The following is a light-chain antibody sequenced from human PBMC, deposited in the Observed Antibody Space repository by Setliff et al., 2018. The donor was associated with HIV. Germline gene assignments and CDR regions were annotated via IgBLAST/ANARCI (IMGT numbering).Light chain of an antibody. Sequence: QFVLAQPASVSGSPGQSITISCTGTSSDVGGYNFVSWYQQHPGKAPKLIIYDVSNRPSGVSNRFSGSKSGNTASLTISGLQAEDEADYYCTSYTSSSMVFGGGTKVTVL. J-gene: IGLJ3*02. CDR2: DVS. CDR1: SSDVGGYNF. V-gene: IGLV2-14*03. CDR3: TSYTSSSMV.